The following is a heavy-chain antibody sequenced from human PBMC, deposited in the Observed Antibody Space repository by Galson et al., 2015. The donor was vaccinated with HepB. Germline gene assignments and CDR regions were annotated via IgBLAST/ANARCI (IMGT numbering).Heavy chain of an antibody. CDR3: AKAFGSGSYY. D-gene: IGHD1-26*01. Sequence: SLRLSCAASGFTFSSYGMHWVRQAPGKGLEWVAVISYDGSNKYYADSVKGRFTISRDNSKNTLYLQMNSLRAEDTAVYYCAKAFGSGSYYWGQGTLVTVSS. CDR2: ISYDGSNK. CDR1: GFTFSSYG. J-gene: IGHJ4*02. V-gene: IGHV3-30*18.